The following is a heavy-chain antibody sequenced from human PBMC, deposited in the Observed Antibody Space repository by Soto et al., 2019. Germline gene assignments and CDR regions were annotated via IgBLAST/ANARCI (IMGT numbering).Heavy chain of an antibody. Sequence: EVQLLESGGGLVQPGGSLRLSCAASGFTFSHYAMRWVRQAPGKGLEWVSTITYSGGSTYYADSVKGRFIISRDNSKNTLYLQMNSLRVEDTAVYYCAKKLHFGSGTYYFYFDYWGQGTLVTVSS. CDR3: AKKLHFGSGTYYFYFDY. CDR1: GFTFSHYA. V-gene: IGHV3-23*01. J-gene: IGHJ4*02. CDR2: ITYSGGST. D-gene: IGHD3-10*01.